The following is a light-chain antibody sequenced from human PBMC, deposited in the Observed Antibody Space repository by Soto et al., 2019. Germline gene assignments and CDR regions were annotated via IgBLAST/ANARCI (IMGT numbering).Light chain of an antibody. V-gene: IGLV2-14*01. CDR3: ASYTSSSTSVI. Sequence: QSALTQPASVSGSPGQSITISCTGTSSDVGGYKYVSWYQQHPDKAPKLIIFEVSNRPSGISSRFSGSKSGNTASLTISWLQAGDEADYYCASYTSSSTSVIFGRGTQLTVL. CDR2: EVS. J-gene: IGLJ2*01. CDR1: SSDVGGYKY.